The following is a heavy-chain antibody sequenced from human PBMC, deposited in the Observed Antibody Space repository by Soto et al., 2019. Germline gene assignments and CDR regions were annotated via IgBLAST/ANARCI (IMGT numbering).Heavy chain of an antibody. Sequence: GGSLRLSCAASGFTLRSYEMNGVRQAPGGGLEWVSYKRSRGSTIHYADSVKARFTISRDNAKNSLYLQMNSLRAEDTAVYYCARGVGNGDYYYGSGSYLFAFDIWGQGTMVTVSS. CDR2: KRSRGSTI. V-gene: IGHV3-48*03. CDR1: GFTLRSYE. D-gene: IGHD3-10*01. CDR3: ARGVGNGDYYYGSGSYLFAFDI. J-gene: IGHJ3*02.